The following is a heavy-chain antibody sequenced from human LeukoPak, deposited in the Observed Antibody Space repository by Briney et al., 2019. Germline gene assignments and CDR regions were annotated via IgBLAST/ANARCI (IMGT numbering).Heavy chain of an antibody. V-gene: IGHV3-23*01. Sequence: GASLRLSCAASGFTFSSYAMSWVRQAPGKGLEWVSAISGSGGSTYYADSVKGRFTISRDNSKNTLYLQMNSLRAEDTAVYYCAKDLYKLTTVTTFGDYWGQGTLVTVSS. CDR3: AKDLYKLTTVTTFGDY. CDR1: GFTFSSYA. CDR2: ISGSGGST. D-gene: IGHD4-17*01. J-gene: IGHJ4*02.